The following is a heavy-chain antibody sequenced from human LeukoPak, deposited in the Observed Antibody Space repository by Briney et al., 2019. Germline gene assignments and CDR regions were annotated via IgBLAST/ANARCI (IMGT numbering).Heavy chain of an antibody. V-gene: IGHV3-74*01. J-gene: IGHJ6*02. CDR2: INTDGNST. D-gene: IGHD6-13*01. CDR3: AKDLISAAGTWAKDYYYYGMDV. CDR1: GSTFTTYW. Sequence: GGSLRVSCAASGSTFTTYWMHWVRQAPGKGLVWVSRINTDGNSTIYADSVKGRFTISRDSAKNTLYLQMNSLRAEDTAVYYCAKDLISAAGTWAKDYYYYGMDVWGQGTTVTVSS.